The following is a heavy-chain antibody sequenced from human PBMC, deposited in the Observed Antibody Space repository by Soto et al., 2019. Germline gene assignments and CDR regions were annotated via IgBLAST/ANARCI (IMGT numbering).Heavy chain of an antibody. CDR3: ATGYSSRGHMGYFDY. CDR2: IYYSGST. CDR1: GGSISSGGYY. Sequence: QVQLQESGPGLVKPSQTLSLTCTVSGGSISSGGYYWSWIRQHPGKGLEWIGYIYYSGSTYYNPSFRSRVTISVDTSKNQFSLKLSSVTAADTAVYYCATGYSSRGHMGYFDYWGQGTLVTVSS. V-gene: IGHV4-31*03. J-gene: IGHJ4*02. D-gene: IGHD6-13*01.